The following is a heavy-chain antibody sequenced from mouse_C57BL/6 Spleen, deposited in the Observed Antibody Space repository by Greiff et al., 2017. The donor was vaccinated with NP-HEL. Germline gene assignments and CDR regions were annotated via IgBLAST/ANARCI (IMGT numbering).Heavy chain of an antibody. V-gene: IGHV1-69*01. D-gene: IGHD1-1*02. CDR1: GYTFTSYW. CDR2: IDPSDSYT. Sequence: VQLQQLGAELVMPGASVKLSCKASGYTFTSYWMHWVKQRPGQGLEWIGEIDPSDSYTNYNQKFKGKSTLTVDKSSSTAYMQLSRLTSEDSAVYCCTRECGGHYFDYWGQGTTLTVSA. J-gene: IGHJ2*01. CDR3: TRECGGHYFDY.